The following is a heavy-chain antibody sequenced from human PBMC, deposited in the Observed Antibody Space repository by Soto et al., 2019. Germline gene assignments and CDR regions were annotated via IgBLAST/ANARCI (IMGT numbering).Heavy chain of an antibody. V-gene: IGHV3-21*06. CDR1: GFTFTSYT. CDR2: ISSSSDYI. D-gene: IGHD6-13*01. J-gene: IGHJ4*02. Sequence: GALRLSCAASGFTFTSYTMNWVRQAPGKGLEWVSSISSSSDYIYYADSMKGRVTISRDNAKNSLFLDMNSLTGEDTAVYYCARARVYATGPLDFWGQGTLVTVSS. CDR3: ARARVYATGPLDF.